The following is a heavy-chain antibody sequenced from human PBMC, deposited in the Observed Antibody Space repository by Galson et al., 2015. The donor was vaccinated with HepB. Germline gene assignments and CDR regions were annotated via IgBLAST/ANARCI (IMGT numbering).Heavy chain of an antibody. CDR3: ARDTPSDLVNGYSDY. D-gene: IGHD3-9*01. Sequence: SLRLSCAASGFTFSSYWMNWVRQAPGKGLEWVANIKQDGSEKNYVDSVKGRLTISRDNAKNSLYLQLNSLRAEDTAVYYCARDTPSDLVNGYSDYWGQGTRVTASS. J-gene: IGHJ4*02. V-gene: IGHV3-7*03. CDR2: IKQDGSEK. CDR1: GFTFSSYW.